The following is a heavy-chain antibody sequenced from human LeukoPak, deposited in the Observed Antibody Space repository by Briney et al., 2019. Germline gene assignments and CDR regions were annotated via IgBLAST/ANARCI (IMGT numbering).Heavy chain of an antibody. CDR1: GGSISSSSYY. V-gene: IGHV4-39*01. J-gene: IGHJ4*02. CDR2: IYYSGST. Sequence: PSETLSLTCTVSGGSISSSSYYWGWIRQPPGKGLEWIGRIYYSGSTYYNPSLKSRVTISVGTSKNQFSLKLSSVTAADTAVYYCARTTSSSWYLYRGQGTLVTVSS. CDR3: ARTTSSSWYLY. D-gene: IGHD6-13*01.